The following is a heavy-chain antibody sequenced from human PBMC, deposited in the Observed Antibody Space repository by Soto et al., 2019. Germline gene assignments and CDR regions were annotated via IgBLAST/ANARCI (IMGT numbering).Heavy chain of an antibody. D-gene: IGHD3-3*01. J-gene: IGHJ6*03. CDR2: ISGSGGST. V-gene: IGHV3-23*01. CDR1: GFTFSSYA. Sequence: GGSLRLSCAASGFTFSSYAMSWVRQAPGKGLEWVSAISGSGGSTYYADSVKGRFTISRDNSKNTLYLQMNSLRAEDTDVYYCAKDLGFWSGYDDLYYYYYYMDVWGKGTTVTVSS. CDR3: AKDLGFWSGYDDLYYYYYYMDV.